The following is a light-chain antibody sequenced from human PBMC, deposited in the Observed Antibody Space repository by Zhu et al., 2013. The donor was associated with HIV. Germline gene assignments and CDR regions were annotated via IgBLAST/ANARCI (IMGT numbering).Light chain of an antibody. CDR2: GAS. V-gene: IGKV3-20*01. Sequence: EIVLTQSPGTLSLSPGERATLSCRASQSVSSNYLAWYQQKPGQAPRLLIYGASSRATGIPDRFSGSGSGTVFTLSISRLEPEDSAVYYCQQHGSSPWTFGQGTKVEI. CDR1: QSVSSNY. CDR3: QQHGSSPWT. J-gene: IGKJ1*01.